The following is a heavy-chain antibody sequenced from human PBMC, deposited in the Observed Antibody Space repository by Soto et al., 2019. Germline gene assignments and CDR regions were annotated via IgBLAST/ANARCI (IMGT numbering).Heavy chain of an antibody. Sequence: QVQLVQSGAEVKKPGSSVKVSCKASGGTFGSYTLNWVRQAPGQCLEWLGGIMPFIDTSTYAQMLQGRVTITADKSTSTVYMELSSLKSDDTAVYYCARGGYASSYRFDYWGQGTLVTVSS. CDR3: ARGGYASSYRFDY. CDR1: GGTFGSYT. J-gene: IGHJ4*02. V-gene: IGHV1-69*06. CDR2: IMPFIDTS. D-gene: IGHD2-2*01.